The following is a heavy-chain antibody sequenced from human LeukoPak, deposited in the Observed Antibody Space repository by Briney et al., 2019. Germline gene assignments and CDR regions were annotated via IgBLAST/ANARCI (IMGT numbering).Heavy chain of an antibody. V-gene: IGHV4-59*01. D-gene: IGHD1-7*01. CDR3: ARDSGTGTTYYAFDI. J-gene: IGHJ3*02. CDR2: IYYSGST. Sequence: SETLSLTXTVSGGSISSYYWSWIRQPPGKGVEWIGYIYYSGSTNYSPSLKSRVTISVDTSKNQFSLKLSSVTAADTAVYYCARDSGTGTTYYAFDIWGQGTMVTVSS. CDR1: GGSISSYY.